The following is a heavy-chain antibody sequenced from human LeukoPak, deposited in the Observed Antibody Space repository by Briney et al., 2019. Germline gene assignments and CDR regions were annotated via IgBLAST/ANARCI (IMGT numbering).Heavy chain of an antibody. CDR1: GFTFSSYA. V-gene: IGHV3-30*04. Sequence: GGSLRLSCAASGFTFSSYAMHWVRQAPGKGLEWVAVISYDGSNKYYADFVKGRFTISRDNSKNTLYLQMNSLRAEDTAVYYCAREGWFATAFDYWGQGTLVTVSS. CDR3: AREGWFATAFDY. J-gene: IGHJ4*02. CDR2: ISYDGSNK. D-gene: IGHD2-15*01.